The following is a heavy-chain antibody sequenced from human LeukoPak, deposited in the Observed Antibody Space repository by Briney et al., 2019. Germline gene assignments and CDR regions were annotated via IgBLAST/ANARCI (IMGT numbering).Heavy chain of an antibody. J-gene: IGHJ5*02. CDR3: ARGSQDCSSTSCYSVWFDP. D-gene: IGHD2-2*02. V-gene: IGHV4-34*01. CDR2: INHSGST. Sequence: SETLSLTCAVYGGSFSGYYWSWIRQPPGKGLEWIGEINHSGSTNYNPSLKSRVTISVDTSKNQFSVKLSSVTAADTAVYYCARGSQDCSSTSCYSVWFDPWGQGTLVTVSS. CDR1: GGSFSGYY.